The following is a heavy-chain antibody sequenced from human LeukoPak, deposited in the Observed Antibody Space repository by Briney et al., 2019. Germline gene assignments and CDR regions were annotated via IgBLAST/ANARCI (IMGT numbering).Heavy chain of an antibody. CDR3: ARDHDSSGYYFPAGMDA. CDR2: IYSGGST. V-gene: IGHV3-66*01. D-gene: IGHD3-22*01. Sequence: GGSLRLSCAASGFTVSSNYMSWVRQAPGKGLEWVSVIYSGGSTYCADSVKGRFTISRDNSKNTLYLQMNSLRAEDTAVYYCARDHDSSGYYFPAGMDAWGQGTTVTVSS. CDR1: GFTVSSNY. J-gene: IGHJ6*02.